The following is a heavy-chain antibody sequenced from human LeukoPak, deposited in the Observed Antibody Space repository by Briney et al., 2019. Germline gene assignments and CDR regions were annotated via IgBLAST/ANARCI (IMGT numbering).Heavy chain of an antibody. J-gene: IGHJ4*02. CDR1: GFTFPTYS. D-gene: IGHD6-19*01. V-gene: IGHV3-48*04. CDR3: ARNRKVAGTD. CDR2: ISSSSGTI. Sequence: PGGSLRLSCVPSGFTFPTYSRNWVRQAPGKGLEWISYISSSSGTIHYADSVKGRFTISRDNAKNSLYLQMNSLRAEDTAVYYCARNRKVAGTDWSQGSLVTVSS.